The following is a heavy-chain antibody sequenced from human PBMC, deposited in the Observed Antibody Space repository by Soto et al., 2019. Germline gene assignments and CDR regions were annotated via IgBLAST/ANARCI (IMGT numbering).Heavy chain of an antibody. D-gene: IGHD3-22*01. J-gene: IGHJ3*01. Sequence: EVQLVESGGGLVQPGGSLRLSCVASGFTFSDYSMSWVCQSPGKGLEGVANIKQDGGEEDYVYSVKGRLTISRDNAKNSLYLQMNSLRAEDTAVYYCARIYYESRGPTKYRAFDFWGQGTMVTVSS. CDR2: IKQDGGEE. V-gene: IGHV3-7*01. CDR3: ARIYYESRGPTKYRAFDF. CDR1: GFTFSDYS.